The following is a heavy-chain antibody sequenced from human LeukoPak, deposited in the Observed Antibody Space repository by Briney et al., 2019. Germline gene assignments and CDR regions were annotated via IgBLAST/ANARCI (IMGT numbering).Heavy chain of an antibody. D-gene: IGHD5-24*01. V-gene: IGHV4-59*01. CDR1: GGSISSYY. CDR3: ARDRDGYKD. J-gene: IGHJ4*02. CDR2: IYYSGST. Sequence: SETLSLTCTVSGGSISSYYWSWIRQPPGKGLEWIGYIYYSGSTNYNPSLKSRVTISVDTSKNQFSLKLSSVTAADTAVYYCARDRDGYKDWGQGTLATVSS.